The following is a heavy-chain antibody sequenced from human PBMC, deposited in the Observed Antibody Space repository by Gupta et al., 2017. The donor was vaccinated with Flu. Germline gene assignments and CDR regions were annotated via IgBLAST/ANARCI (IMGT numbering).Heavy chain of an antibody. CDR2: INHSGST. J-gene: IGHJ5*02. CDR3: ARGLEYSSSDPNWFDP. D-gene: IGHD6-6*01. Sequence: QVQLQQWGAGLLKPSETLSLTCAVYGGSFSGYYWSWIRQPPGKGLEWIGEINHSGSTNYNPSLKSRVTISVDTSKNQFSLKLSSVTAADTAVYYCARGLEYSSSDPNWFDPWGQGTLVTVSS. V-gene: IGHV4-34*01. CDR1: GGSFSGYY.